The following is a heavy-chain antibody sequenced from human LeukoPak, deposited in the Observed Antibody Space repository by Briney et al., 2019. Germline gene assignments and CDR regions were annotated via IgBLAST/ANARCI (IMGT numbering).Heavy chain of an antibody. CDR2: INWNGGST. CDR3: ARVGACSSSWFMDV. CDR1: GFTFDDYG. D-gene: IGHD6-13*01. V-gene: IGHV3-20*04. Sequence: GGSLRLSCAASGFTFDDYGMSWVRQAPGKGLEWVSGINWNGGSTGYADSVKGRFTISRDNAKNSLYLQMNSLRAEDTALYYCARVGACSSSWFMDVWGKGTTVTVSS. J-gene: IGHJ6*03.